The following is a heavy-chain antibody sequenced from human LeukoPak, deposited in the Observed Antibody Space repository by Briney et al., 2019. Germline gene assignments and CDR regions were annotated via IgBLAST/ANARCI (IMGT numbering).Heavy chain of an antibody. CDR1: GFTVSSNY. D-gene: IGHD5-18*01. Sequence: GGSLRLSCAASGFTVSSNYMSWVRQAPGKGLEWGSVIYSGGSTYYADSVEGRFTISRDNSKNTLYLQMNSLRAEDTAVYYCARVGIGGYSYGYFDYWGQGTLVTVSS. J-gene: IGHJ4*02. CDR2: IYSGGST. V-gene: IGHV3-66*01. CDR3: ARVGIGGYSYGYFDY.